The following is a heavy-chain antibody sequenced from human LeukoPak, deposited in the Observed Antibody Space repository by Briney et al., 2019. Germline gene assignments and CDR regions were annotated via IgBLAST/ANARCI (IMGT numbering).Heavy chain of an antibody. CDR1: GFTFSSYW. CDR2: IKQDGSEK. V-gene: IGHV3-7*01. J-gene: IGHJ4*02. D-gene: IGHD6-19*01. CDR3: ASSEWLGEFDY. Sequence: GGSLRLSCAASGFTFSSYWMSWVRQAPGEGLEWVANIKQDGSEKYYVDSVKGRFTISRDNAKNSLYLQMNSLRAEDTAVYYCASSEWLGEFDYWGQGTLVTVSS.